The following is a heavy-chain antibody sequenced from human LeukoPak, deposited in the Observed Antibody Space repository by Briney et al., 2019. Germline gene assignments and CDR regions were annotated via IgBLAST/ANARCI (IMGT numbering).Heavy chain of an antibody. Sequence: PGGSLRLSCAASGFTFSSYAMGWVRQAPGKGLEWVSAISGSGGSTYYADSVKGRFTISRDTSKNTLYLQMNSLRAEDTAVYYCAKDWEQWLVQGFDYWGQGALVTVSS. V-gene: IGHV3-23*01. CDR2: ISGSGGST. CDR1: GFTFSSYA. CDR3: AKDWEQWLVQGFDY. D-gene: IGHD6-19*01. J-gene: IGHJ4*02.